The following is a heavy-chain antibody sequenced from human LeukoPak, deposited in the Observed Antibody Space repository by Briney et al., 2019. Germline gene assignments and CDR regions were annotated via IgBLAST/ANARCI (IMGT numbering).Heavy chain of an antibody. Sequence: GGSLRLSCAASGFAFYSYDMHGVRHTGKDLEWVSVIAANGDSYYAGSVKGRFTIPRDNDNNALYLQMNSLRDGDTAVYYCARGYSYRFDYWGQGTLVTVSS. CDR3: ARGYSYRFDY. D-gene: IGHD4-11*01. J-gene: IGHJ4*02. V-gene: IGHV3-13*01. CDR1: GFAFYSYD. CDR2: IAANGDS.